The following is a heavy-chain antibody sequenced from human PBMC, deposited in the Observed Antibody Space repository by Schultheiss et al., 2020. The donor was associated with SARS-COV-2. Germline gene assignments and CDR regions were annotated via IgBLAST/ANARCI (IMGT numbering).Heavy chain of an antibody. CDR1: GLRFDDYA. J-gene: IGHJ6*02. D-gene: IGHD3-16*02. Sequence: GGSLRLSCAASGLRFDDYAMHWVRQAPGKGLEWVSGISWNSGSIGYADSVKGRFTISRDNSKNTLYLQMNSLRAEDTAVYYCARGRAVSTFYYYDYSMDVWGQGTTVTVSS. CDR3: ARGRAVSTFYYYDYSMDV. V-gene: IGHV3-9*01. CDR2: ISWNSGSI.